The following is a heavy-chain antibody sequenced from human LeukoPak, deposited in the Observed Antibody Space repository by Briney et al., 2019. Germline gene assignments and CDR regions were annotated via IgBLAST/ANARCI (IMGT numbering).Heavy chain of an antibody. Sequence: PSETLSLTCTVSGGSISSYYWSWIRQPPGKGLEWIGYIYYSGSTNYNPSLKSRVTISVDTSKNQFSLKLSSVTAADTAVYYCARGGLLITMVRGIKYNWFDPWGQGTLVTVSS. J-gene: IGHJ5*02. CDR3: ARGGLLITMVRGIKYNWFDP. V-gene: IGHV4-59*01. D-gene: IGHD3-10*01. CDR2: IYYSGST. CDR1: GGSISSYY.